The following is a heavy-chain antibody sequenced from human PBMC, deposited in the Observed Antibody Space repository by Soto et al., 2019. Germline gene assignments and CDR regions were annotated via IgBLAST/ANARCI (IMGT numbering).Heavy chain of an antibody. Sequence: PGGSLGLSCAASGFTFSSYAMSWVCQAPGKGLEWVSAISGSGGSTYYADSVKGRFTISRDNSKNTLYLQMNSLRAEDTAVYYCAIPTYYYGSGSQTAPDYWGQGTLVTVSS. CDR2: ISGSGGST. D-gene: IGHD3-10*01. V-gene: IGHV3-23*01. CDR1: GFTFSSYA. CDR3: AIPTYYYGSGSQTAPDY. J-gene: IGHJ4*02.